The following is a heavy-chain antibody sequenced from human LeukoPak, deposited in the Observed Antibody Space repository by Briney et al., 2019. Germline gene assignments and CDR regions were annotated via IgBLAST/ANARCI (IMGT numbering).Heavy chain of an antibody. D-gene: IGHD3-10*01. CDR1: GGSISSYY. V-gene: IGHV4-59*08. J-gene: IGHJ4*02. CDR3: ASQEYYGSGSSN. Sequence: SETLSLTCTVSGGSISSYYWSWIRQPPGKGLEWIGYIYDSGSTNYNPSLRSRVTISVDTSKNQFSLKLSSVTAADTAVYYCASQEYYGSGSSNWGQGTLVTVSS. CDR2: IYDSGST.